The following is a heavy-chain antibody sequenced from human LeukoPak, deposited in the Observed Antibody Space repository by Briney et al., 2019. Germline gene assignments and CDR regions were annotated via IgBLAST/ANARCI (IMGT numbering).Heavy chain of an antibody. J-gene: IGHJ3*02. CDR1: GYSFTSYW. CDR2: IYPGDSDT. D-gene: IGHD3-22*01. CDR3: ARSLYYYDSSGYYYDAFDI. V-gene: IGHV5-51*01. Sequence: GASLKISCKGSGYSFTSYWIGWVRQMPGKGLEWMGIIYPGDSDTRYSPSFQGQVTISADKSISTAYLQWSSLKASDTAMYYCARSLYYYDSSGYYYDAFDIWGQGTMVTVSS.